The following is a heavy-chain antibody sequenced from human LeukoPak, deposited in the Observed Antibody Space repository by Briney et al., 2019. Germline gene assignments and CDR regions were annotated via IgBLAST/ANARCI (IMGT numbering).Heavy chain of an antibody. J-gene: IGHJ5*02. CDR3: ARDRGHYYDSSGYYSS. Sequence: PGGSLRLSCAPSGFTFSSYWMHWVRQAPGKGLVWVSRINSDGSSTSYADSVKGRFTICRDNAKNTLYLQMNSLRAEDTAVYYCARDRGHYYDSSGYYSSWGQGTLVTVSS. D-gene: IGHD3-22*01. CDR1: GFTFSSYW. V-gene: IGHV3-74*01. CDR2: INSDGSST.